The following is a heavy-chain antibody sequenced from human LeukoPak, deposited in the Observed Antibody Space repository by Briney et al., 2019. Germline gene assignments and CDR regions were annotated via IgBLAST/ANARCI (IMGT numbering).Heavy chain of an antibody. V-gene: IGHV4-4*02. J-gene: IGHJ4*02. CDR2: IYHSGST. CDR3: ARDPRRITSFDY. Sequence: SETLSLTCAVSGGSISSSNWWSWVRQPPGKGLAWIGEIYHSGSTNYNPSLKSRVTISVDKSKNQFSLKLSSVTAADTAVYYCARDPRRITSFDYWGQGTLVTVSS. D-gene: IGHD3-10*01. CDR1: GGSISSSNW.